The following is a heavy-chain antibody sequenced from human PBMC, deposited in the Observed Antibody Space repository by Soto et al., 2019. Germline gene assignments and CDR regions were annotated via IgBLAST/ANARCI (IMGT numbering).Heavy chain of an antibody. CDR3: AKDRGYSYGYYSRVADY. J-gene: IGHJ4*02. CDR2: ISGSGGST. D-gene: IGHD5-18*01. Sequence: GGSLRLSRAASGFSFSSYAMSWVRQAPGKGLEWVSAISGSGGSTYYADSVKGRFTISRDNSKNTLYLQMNSLRAEDTAVYYCAKDRGYSYGYYSRVADYWGQGTLVTVSS. CDR1: GFSFSSYA. V-gene: IGHV3-23*01.